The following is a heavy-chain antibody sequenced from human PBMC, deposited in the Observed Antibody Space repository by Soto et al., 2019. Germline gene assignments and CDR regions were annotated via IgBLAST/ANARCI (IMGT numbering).Heavy chain of an antibody. V-gene: IGHV3-33*01. CDR1: GFMFSAYG. J-gene: IGHJ2*01. D-gene: IGHD5-18*01. CDR2: IWYDGSKK. Sequence: QVQLVESGGGVVQPGRSLRLSCAASGFMFSAYGMHWVRQAPGKGLEWVAVIWYDGSKKYYEDSVKGRFTISRDNSKSTLYLQMNSLRAEDTAGYYCARVYIQLWGGGYLDLWGRGTLVTVSS. CDR3: ARVYIQLWGGGYLDL.